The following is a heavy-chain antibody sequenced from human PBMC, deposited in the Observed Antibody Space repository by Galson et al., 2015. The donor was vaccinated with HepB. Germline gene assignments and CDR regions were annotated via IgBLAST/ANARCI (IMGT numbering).Heavy chain of an antibody. D-gene: IGHD5-18*01. CDR1: GFTFSSYS. CDR2: ISSSSSYI. J-gene: IGHJ4*02. V-gene: IGHV3-21*01. CDR3: ARYVDTATRYFDY. Sequence: SLRLSCAASGFTFSSYSMNWVRQAPGKGLEWVSSISSSSSYIYYADSVKGRFTISRDNAKNSLYLQMNSLRAEDTAVYYCARYVDTATRYFDYWGQGTLVTVSS.